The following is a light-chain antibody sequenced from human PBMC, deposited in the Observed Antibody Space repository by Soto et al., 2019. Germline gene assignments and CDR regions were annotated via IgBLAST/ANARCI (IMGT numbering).Light chain of an antibody. J-gene: IGLJ2*01. CDR2: LNSDGSH. Sequence: QLVLTQSPSASASLGASVKLTCTLSSGHSSYAIAWHQQQPEKGPRYLMKLNSDGSHSKGDGIPDRFSGSSSGAERYLTISSLQSEDEADYYCQTWGTGIHEVVFGGGTQLTVL. V-gene: IGLV4-69*01. CDR3: QTWGTGIHEVV. CDR1: SGHSSYA.